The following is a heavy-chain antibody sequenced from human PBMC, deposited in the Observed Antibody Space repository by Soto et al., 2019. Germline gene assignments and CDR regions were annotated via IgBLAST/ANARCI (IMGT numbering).Heavy chain of an antibody. D-gene: IGHD3-22*01. CDR1: GGSISSGGYY. J-gene: IGHJ5*02. Sequence: SETLSLTCTVSGGSISSGGYYWSWIRQHPGKGLEWIGYIYHSGSTYYNPSLKSRVTISVDTSKNQFSLKLSSVTAADTAVYYCARYIVVMSWFDPWGQGTLVTVSS. CDR2: IYHSGST. V-gene: IGHV4-31*03. CDR3: ARYIVVMSWFDP.